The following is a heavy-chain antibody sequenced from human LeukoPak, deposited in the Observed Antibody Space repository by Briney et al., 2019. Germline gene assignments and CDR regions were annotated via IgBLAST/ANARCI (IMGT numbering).Heavy chain of an antibody. V-gene: IGHV3-48*03. CDR3: ARGAPDIVVVRVDAFDI. CDR2: ISSSSTI. Sequence: GGSLRLSCAASGFTFSSYEMNWVRQAPGKGLEWVSYISSSSTIYYADSVKGRFTISRDNAKNSLYLQMNSLRAEDTAVYYCARGAPDIVVVRVDAFDIWGQGTMVTVSS. D-gene: IGHD2-15*01. CDR1: GFTFSSYE. J-gene: IGHJ3*02.